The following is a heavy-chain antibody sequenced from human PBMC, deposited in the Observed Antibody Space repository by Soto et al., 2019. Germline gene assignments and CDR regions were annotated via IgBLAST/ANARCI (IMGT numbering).Heavy chain of an antibody. D-gene: IGHD1-26*01. V-gene: IGHV3-23*01. CDR2: ISGSGGST. CDR3: AKDHGETIVGAAGAFDI. Sequence: GGSLRLSCAASGFTFSSYAMSWVRQAPGKGLEWVSAISGSGGSTYYADSVKGRFTISRDNSKNTLYLQMNSLRAEDTAVYYCAKDHGETIVGAAGAFDIWGQGTMVTVSS. J-gene: IGHJ3*02. CDR1: GFTFSSYA.